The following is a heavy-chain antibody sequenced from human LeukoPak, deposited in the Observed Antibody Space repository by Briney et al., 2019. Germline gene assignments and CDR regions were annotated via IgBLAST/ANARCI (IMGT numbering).Heavy chain of an antibody. J-gene: IGHJ4*02. CDR2: ISGSADRT. Sequence: GGSLRLSCVGSGFSFRMYAMNWVRQTPGKGLEWVSTISGSADRTYYADSVKGRFTISRDNSKNTVYLQLSSLRAADTAVYFCAKRRDYDDYSYSRFYLGSWGQGTLVTVSS. CDR1: GFSFRMYA. D-gene: IGHD3-16*01. CDR3: AKRRDYDDYSYSRFYLGS. V-gene: IGHV3-23*01.